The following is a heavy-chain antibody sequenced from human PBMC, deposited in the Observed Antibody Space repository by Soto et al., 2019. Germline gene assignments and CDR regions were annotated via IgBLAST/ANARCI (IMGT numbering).Heavy chain of an antibody. CDR2: IYWDDDK. Sequence: SGPTLVNPTQTLTLTCTFSGFSLNTSGVGVGWIRQPPGKALEWLALIYWDDDKRYSPSLKSRLTITKDTSKSQVVLTMTNMDPVDTATYYCARMSTDFWSGYYRDYYYGMDVWGQGTTVTVS. J-gene: IGHJ6*02. CDR1: GFSLNTSGVG. D-gene: IGHD3-3*01. CDR3: ARMSTDFWSGYYRDYYYGMDV. V-gene: IGHV2-5*02.